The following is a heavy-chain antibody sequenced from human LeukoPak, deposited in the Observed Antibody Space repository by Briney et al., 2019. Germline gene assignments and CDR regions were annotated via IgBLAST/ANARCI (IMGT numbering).Heavy chain of an antibody. J-gene: IGHJ3*02. V-gene: IGHV4-59*02. D-gene: IGHD4-17*01. Sequence: PSETLSLTCSVSGGSVNLYYWTWIRQSPGKGLEWIGYISYSGNVYYNPSLKSRVTITLDTSKKQVSLRLSSVTAADTAVYFCARDFARNSGDYGNDGFDIWGQGTMDTVS. CDR2: ISYSGNV. CDR3: ARDFARNSGDYGNDGFDI. CDR1: GGSVNLYY.